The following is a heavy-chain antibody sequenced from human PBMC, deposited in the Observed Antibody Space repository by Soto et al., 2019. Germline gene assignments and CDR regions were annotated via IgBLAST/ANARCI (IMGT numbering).Heavy chain of an antibody. V-gene: IGHV1-18*01. CDR2: ISAYEGNT. CDR1: GYTFTSYG. CDR3: AEDHPMIVARDAFGI. D-gene: IGHD3-22*01. Sequence: ASVKVSCKASGYTFTSYGISWVRQAPGQGLEWMGWISAYEGNTNYAQKLQGRVTMTTDTSTSTVYMELRGLRSDDTAVYYGAEDHPMIVARDAFGIWGQGTMVT. J-gene: IGHJ3*02.